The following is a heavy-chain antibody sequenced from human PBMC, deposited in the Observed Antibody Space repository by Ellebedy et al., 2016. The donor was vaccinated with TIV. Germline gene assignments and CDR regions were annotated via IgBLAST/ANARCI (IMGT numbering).Heavy chain of an antibody. CDR2: INGRSSAV. D-gene: IGHD3-22*01. CDR3: VRDGYFDSSGYSLGMDV. CDR1: GLTFSSYS. V-gene: IGHV3-48*02. Sequence: GESLKISCAASGLTFSSYSMNWVRQAPGKGLEWVSYINGRSSAVYYADSVKGRFTISRDNGKNSLHLQMNSLRDKDTAINYCVRDGYFDSSGYSLGMDVWGQGTTVIVSS. J-gene: IGHJ6*02.